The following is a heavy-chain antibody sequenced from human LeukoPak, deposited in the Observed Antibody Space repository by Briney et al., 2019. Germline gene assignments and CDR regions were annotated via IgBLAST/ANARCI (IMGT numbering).Heavy chain of an antibody. V-gene: IGHV3-7*01. CDR2: IKQDGSEK. D-gene: IGHD3-10*01. J-gene: IGHJ4*02. CDR3: ARDKKVYGSGSYCFVY. CDR1: GFTFSSYW. Sequence: GGSLRLSCAASGFTFSSYWMSWVRQAPGKGLEWVANIKQDGSEKYYVDSVKGRFTISRDNAKNSLYLQMNSLRAEDTAVYYCARDKKVYGSGSYCFVYWGQGTLVTVSS.